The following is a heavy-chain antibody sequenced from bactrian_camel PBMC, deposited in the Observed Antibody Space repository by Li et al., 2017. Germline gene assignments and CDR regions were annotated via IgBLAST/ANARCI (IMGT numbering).Heavy chain of an antibody. J-gene: IGHJ4*01. D-gene: IGHD4*01. CDR1: GFPLSWYD. Sequence: HVQLVESGGGLVQPGGSLRLSCAAAGFPLSWYDMTWIRQAPGKGLEWVSSVQGDGSTTCYSDSVKGRFTISRDNAVNTVSLQMNSLKSEDTAMYYCAKHRRFIRDYRLENIDYRGQGTQVTVS. CDR2: VQGDGSTT. V-gene: IGHV3-2*01.